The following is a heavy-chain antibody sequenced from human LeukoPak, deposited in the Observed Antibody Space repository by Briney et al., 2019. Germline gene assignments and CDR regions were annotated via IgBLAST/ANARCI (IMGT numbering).Heavy chain of an antibody. D-gene: IGHD2-2*01. V-gene: IGHV3-7*01. CDR3: ATYSSRNAREFQS. J-gene: IGHJ1*01. CDR1: GFTFSNAW. CDR2: IKTDGSEK. Sequence: GGSLRLSCAASGFTFSNAWMTWVRQTPGKGLEWVANIKTDGSEKYCVDSVRGRFTISRDNAKNSLYLQMNSLRAEDTAVYYCATYSSRNAREFQSWGQGTLVTVSS.